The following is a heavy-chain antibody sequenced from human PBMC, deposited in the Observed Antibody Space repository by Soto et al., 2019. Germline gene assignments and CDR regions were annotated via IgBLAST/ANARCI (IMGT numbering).Heavy chain of an antibody. V-gene: IGHV4-39*02. J-gene: IGHJ1*01. D-gene: IGHD3-22*01. CDR2: IYYSGTT. Sequence: SETLSLTCTVSGGSISSRPYYWGWIRQPPGKGLEWIGSIYYSGTTYYNPSLKSRVTISADTPKNHFSLKLTSVTAADTAVYFCARSYDSSGTTWHWGQGTLVTVSS. CDR3: ARSYDSSGTTWH. CDR1: GGSISSRPYY.